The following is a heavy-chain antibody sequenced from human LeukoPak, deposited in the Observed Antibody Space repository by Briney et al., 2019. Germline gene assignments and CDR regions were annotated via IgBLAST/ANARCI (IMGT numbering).Heavy chain of an antibody. CDR3: ARVPNYYDSSLDY. D-gene: IGHD3-22*01. J-gene: IGHJ4*02. Sequence: GSLRLSCAASGFTVISNYMSWVRQAPGKGLEWVSVIYSGGSTYYADSVKGRLTISRDNSKNTLYLQMNSLRAEDTAVYYCARVPNYYDSSLDYWGQGTLVTVSS. V-gene: IGHV3-66*01. CDR1: GFTVISNY. CDR2: IYSGGST.